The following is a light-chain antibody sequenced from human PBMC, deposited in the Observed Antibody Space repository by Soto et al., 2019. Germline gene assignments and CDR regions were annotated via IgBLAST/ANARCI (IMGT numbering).Light chain of an antibody. CDR2: KAS. J-gene: IGKJ4*01. CDR3: QQYNDYSEVT. V-gene: IGKV1-5*03. Sequence: DIQMTQSPSTLSASVGDRVTITCRASQSISTWLAWYQQKPGKAPNLLIYKASALGSGVPSRFSGSGSGTEFTLTISSLQPDDFATYYCQQYNDYSEVTFGGGTKVDIK. CDR1: QSISTW.